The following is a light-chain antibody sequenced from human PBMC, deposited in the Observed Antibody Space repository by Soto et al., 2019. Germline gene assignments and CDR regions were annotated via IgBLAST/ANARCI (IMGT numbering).Light chain of an antibody. CDR3: YSYAGSSTPGV. J-gene: IGLJ3*02. CDR1: SSDVGSYNL. Sequence: QSALTQPASVSGSPGQSITISCTGTSSDVGSYNLVSWYQQHPGKAPKLMIYEVSKRPSGVSNRFSGSKSGNTASLTISGLQAEDEADYYCYSYAGSSTPGVFGGGTKLTVL. CDR2: EVS. V-gene: IGLV2-23*02.